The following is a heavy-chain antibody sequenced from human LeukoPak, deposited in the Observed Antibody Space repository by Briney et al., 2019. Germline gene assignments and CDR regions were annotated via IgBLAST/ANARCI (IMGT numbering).Heavy chain of an antibody. V-gene: IGHV4-4*07. CDR1: GGSISSYY. J-gene: IGHJ3*02. CDR3: AIVHEGATPDAFDI. D-gene: IGHD1-26*01. CDR2: IYTSGST. Sequence: SETLSLTCTVSGGSISSYYWSWIRQPAGKGLEWIGRIYTSGSTNYNPSLKSRVTMSVHTSKNQFSLKLSSVTAADTAVYYCAIVHEGATPDAFDIWGQGTMVTVSS.